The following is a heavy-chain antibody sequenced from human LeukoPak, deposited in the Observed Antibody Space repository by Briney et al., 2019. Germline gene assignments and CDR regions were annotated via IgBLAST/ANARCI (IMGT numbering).Heavy chain of an antibody. CDR3: AKDISGGFGS. D-gene: IGHD5-12*01. Sequence: GGSLRLSCAASGFTFDDYTMHWVRQAPGKGLEWVSLISWDGGSTYYADSVKGRFTISRDNSKNSLYLQMNSLRTEDTALYYCAKDISGGFGSWGQGTLVTVSS. CDR2: ISWDGGST. J-gene: IGHJ5*02. V-gene: IGHV3-43*01. CDR1: GFTFDDYT.